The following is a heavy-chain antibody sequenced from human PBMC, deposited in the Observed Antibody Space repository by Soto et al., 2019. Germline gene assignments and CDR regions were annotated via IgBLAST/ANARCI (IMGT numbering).Heavy chain of an antibody. Sequence: ESGGGLVKPGGSLRLSCAASGFTFSSYSMNWVRQAPGKGLEWVSSISSSSSYIYYADSVKGRFTISRDNAKNSLYLQMNSLRAEDTAVYYCARETEYYDILTGYHWFDPWGQGTLVTVSS. V-gene: IGHV3-21*01. D-gene: IGHD3-9*01. CDR2: ISSSSSYI. CDR1: GFTFSSYS. CDR3: ARETEYYDILTGYHWFDP. J-gene: IGHJ5*02.